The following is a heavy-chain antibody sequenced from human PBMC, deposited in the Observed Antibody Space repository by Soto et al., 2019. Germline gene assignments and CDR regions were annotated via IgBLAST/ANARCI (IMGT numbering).Heavy chain of an antibody. CDR2: IKQDGSEK. CDR1: GFTFSSYW. CDR3: ARGGVAAGNNWFDP. J-gene: IGHJ5*02. D-gene: IGHD6-13*01. V-gene: IGHV3-7*01. Sequence: PGESLTLSCAASGFTFSSYWMSWVRQAPGKGLEWVANIKQDGSEKYYVDSVKGRFTISRDNAKNSLYLQMNSLRAEDTAVYYCARGGVAAGNNWFDPWGQGTLVNVSA.